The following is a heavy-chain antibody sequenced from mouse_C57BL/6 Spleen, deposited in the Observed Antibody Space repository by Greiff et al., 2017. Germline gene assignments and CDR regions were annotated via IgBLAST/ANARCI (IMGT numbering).Heavy chain of an antibody. J-gene: IGHJ3*01. CDR1: GYTFTDYN. Sequence: DVQLQESGPELVKPGASVKMSCKASGYTFTDYNMHWVKQSHGKSLEWIGYINPNNGGTSYNQKFKGKATLTVNKSSSTAYMVLRSLTSEDSAVYYCARFNWDKAWFAYWGQGTLVTVSA. CDR3: ARFNWDKAWFAY. D-gene: IGHD4-1*02. CDR2: INPNNGGT. V-gene: IGHV1-22*01.